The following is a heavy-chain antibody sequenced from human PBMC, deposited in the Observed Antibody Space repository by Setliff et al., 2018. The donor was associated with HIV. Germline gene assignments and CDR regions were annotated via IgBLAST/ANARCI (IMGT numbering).Heavy chain of an antibody. V-gene: IGHV1-46*01. CDR2: INPSGDVI. D-gene: IGHD6-19*01. CDR1: GYTSTSFS. J-gene: IGHJ4*02. CDR3: AREEQWLAYYFDY. Sequence: ASVKVSCKASGYTSTSFSLHWVRQAPGQGLEWMGIINPSGDVIWYAQKFQGRVTMTRDTSTSTVYMDLSSLRSEDTAVYYCAREEQWLAYYFDYWGQGALVTVSS.